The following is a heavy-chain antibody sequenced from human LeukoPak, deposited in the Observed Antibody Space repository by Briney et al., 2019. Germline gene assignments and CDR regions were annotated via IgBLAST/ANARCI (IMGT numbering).Heavy chain of an antibody. Sequence: SETLSPTCTVSGGSISSYYWSWIRQPPGKGLEWIGYIYYSGSTNCNPSLKSRVTISVDTSKNQFSLKLSSVTAADTAVYYCARYAVVTAYFDYWGQGTLVTVSS. J-gene: IGHJ4*02. CDR3: ARYAVVTAYFDY. V-gene: IGHV4-59*01. CDR1: GGSISSYY. CDR2: IYYSGST. D-gene: IGHD2-21*02.